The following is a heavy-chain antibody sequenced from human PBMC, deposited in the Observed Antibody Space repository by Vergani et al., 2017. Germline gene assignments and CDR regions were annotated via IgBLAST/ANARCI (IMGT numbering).Heavy chain of an antibody. D-gene: IGHD6-13*01. CDR1: GFTFSSYG. CDR3: ASLPAPGIAAAGTRWGWFDP. V-gene: IGHV3-33*01. CDR2: IWYDGSNK. J-gene: IGHJ5*02. Sequence: QVQLVESGGGVVQPGRSLRLSCAASGFTFSSYGMHWVRQAPGKGLEWVAVIWYDGSNKYYADSVKGRFTISRDNSKNTLYLQMNSLRAEDTAVYYCASLPAPGIAAAGTRWGWFDPWGQGTLVTVSS.